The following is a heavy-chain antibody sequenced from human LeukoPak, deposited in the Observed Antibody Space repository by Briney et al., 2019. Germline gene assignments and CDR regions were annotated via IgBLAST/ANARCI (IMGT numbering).Heavy chain of an antibody. CDR3: AKGKRYPDY. V-gene: IGHV3-74*01. D-gene: IGHD1-1*01. J-gene: IGHJ4*02. Sequence: GGSLRLSCTASGFSFSGHWMHWARQLPGKGLVWVSRISPTGSTTSYAGSVKGRFTISRDNAKNSLYLQMDSLRVEDTAVYYCAKGKRYPDYWGQGTLVTVSS. CDR2: ISPTGSTT. CDR1: GFSFSGHW.